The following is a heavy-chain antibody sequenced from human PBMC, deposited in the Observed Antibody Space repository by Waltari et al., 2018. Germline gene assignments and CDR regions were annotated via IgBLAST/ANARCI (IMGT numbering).Heavy chain of an antibody. J-gene: IGHJ4*02. V-gene: IGHV3-72*01. CDR1: GFTFSDHY. Sequence: EVQLVESGGGLVQPGGSLRLSCAASGFTFSDHYMDWIRQAPGKGLEWVGRTGNKVNSYTTQYAASVKGRFTISRDDSKNSVYLQMNSLKTEDTAVYYCARRGVGTTRYFDYWGQGTLVIVSS. CDR3: ARRGVGTTRYFDY. CDR2: TGNKVNSYTT. D-gene: IGHD1-26*01.